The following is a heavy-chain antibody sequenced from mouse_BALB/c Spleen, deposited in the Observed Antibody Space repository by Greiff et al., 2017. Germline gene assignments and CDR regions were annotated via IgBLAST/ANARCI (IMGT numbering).Heavy chain of an antibody. V-gene: IGHV5-6-4*01. J-gene: IGHJ2*01. CDR2: ISSGGSYT. Sequence: EVQGVESGGGLVKPGGSLKLSCAASGFTFSSYTMSWVRQTPEKRLEWVATISSGGSYTYYPDSVKGRFTISRDNAKNTLYLQMSSLKSEDTAMYYCTRAYGSDYFDYWGQGTTLTVSS. CDR1: GFTFSSYT. D-gene: IGHD1-1*01. CDR3: TRAYGSDYFDY.